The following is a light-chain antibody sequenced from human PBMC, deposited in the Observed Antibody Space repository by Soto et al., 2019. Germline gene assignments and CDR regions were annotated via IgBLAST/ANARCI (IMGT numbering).Light chain of an antibody. Sequence: DIQITQSPSTLSASVGDRVTIACRASQSISSWLAWYQQKPGKAPKLLIYDASSLESGVPSRLSGSGSGTEFTLTISSMQHDDFATYYCKQYNSYWTFGQGTKVDIK. CDR2: DAS. J-gene: IGKJ1*01. CDR1: QSISSW. CDR3: KQYNSYWT. V-gene: IGKV1-5*01.